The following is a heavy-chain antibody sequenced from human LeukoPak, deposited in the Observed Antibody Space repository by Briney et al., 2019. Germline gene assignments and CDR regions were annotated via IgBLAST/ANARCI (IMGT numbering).Heavy chain of an antibody. V-gene: IGHV1-18*01. CDR3: ARDIAVAGHGGWFDP. J-gene: IGHJ5*02. CDR1: GYTFTSYG. Sequence: GASVKVSCKASGYTFTSYGISWVRQAPGQGLEWMGWISAYNGNTNYAQKLQGRVNMTTDTSTSTAYMELSSLRSEDTAVYYCARDIAVAGHGGWFDPWGQGTLVTVSS. D-gene: IGHD6-19*01. CDR2: ISAYNGNT.